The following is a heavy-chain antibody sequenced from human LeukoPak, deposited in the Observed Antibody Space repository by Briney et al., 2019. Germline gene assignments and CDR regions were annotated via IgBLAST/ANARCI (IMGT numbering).Heavy chain of an antibody. Sequence: GGSLRLSCEASGFTFSSYAIRWVRQAPGTGLEWVSSIPGSGGATYYADSVRGRFSISRDSSKNTVYLQMNSLRDEDTAVYYCANPRGYGVDYWGQGTLVTVSS. CDR2: IPGSGGAT. CDR3: ANPRGYGVDY. V-gene: IGHV3-23*01. D-gene: IGHD4/OR15-4a*01. J-gene: IGHJ4*02. CDR1: GFTFSSYA.